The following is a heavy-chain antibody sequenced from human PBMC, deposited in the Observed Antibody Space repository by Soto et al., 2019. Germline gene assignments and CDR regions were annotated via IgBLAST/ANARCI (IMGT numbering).Heavy chain of an antibody. CDR2: IYWDDEK. V-gene: IGHV2-5*02. D-gene: IGHD2-15*01. CDR3: AYLPCSGGSCYWFSYSGMDV. J-gene: IGHJ6*02. CDR1: GFSLSTSGVG. Sequence: QITLKESGPTLVKPTQILTLTCTFSGFSLSTSGVGVAWIRQPPGKALEWLALIYWDDEKRYRPSLETRLTIPQEPSKNQVVLTMTNMDSVDTATYYCAYLPCSGGSCYWFSYSGMDVWGQGTTVTVSS.